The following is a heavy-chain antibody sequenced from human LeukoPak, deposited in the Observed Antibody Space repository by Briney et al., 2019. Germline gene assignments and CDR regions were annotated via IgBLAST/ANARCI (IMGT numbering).Heavy chain of an antibody. CDR1: GYTFTSYD. V-gene: IGHV1-8*03. D-gene: IGHD6-6*01. CDR2: MNPNSGNT. J-gene: IGHJ4*02. Sequence: ASVKVSCKASGYTFTSYDINWVRQATGQGLEWMGWMNPNSGNTGYAQKFQGRVTITRNTSISTAYMELSRLRSEDTAVYYCAREEGYSSSSFGYWGQGTLVTVSS. CDR3: AREEGYSSSSFGY.